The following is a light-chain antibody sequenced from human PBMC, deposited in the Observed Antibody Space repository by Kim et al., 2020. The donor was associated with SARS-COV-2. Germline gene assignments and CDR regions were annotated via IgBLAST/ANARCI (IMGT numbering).Light chain of an antibody. CDR3: QQRSNWPLT. CDR2: DAS. CDR1: QSVSSY. Sequence: LSPGEIATLSCRTSQSVSSYLVWYQQKPGQAPRLLIYDASNRATGIPARFSGSGSGTDFTLTISSLEPEDFAVYYCQQRSNWPLTFGGGTKVDIK. J-gene: IGKJ4*01. V-gene: IGKV3-11*01.